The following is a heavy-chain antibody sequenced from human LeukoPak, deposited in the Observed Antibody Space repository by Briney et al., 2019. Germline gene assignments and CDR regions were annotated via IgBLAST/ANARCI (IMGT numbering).Heavy chain of an antibody. J-gene: IGHJ4*02. D-gene: IGHD3-22*01. Sequence: GSLRLSCAASGFTFSSYGMHWVRQAPGKGLEWVAFIRYYGSNKYYADSVKGRFTISRDNSKNTLYLQMNSLRAEDTAVYYCAKDLRYYDSSGYSVVALDYWGQGTLVTDCS. CDR1: GFTFSSYG. V-gene: IGHV3-30*02. CDR3: AKDLRYYDSSGYSVVALDY. CDR2: IRYYGSNK.